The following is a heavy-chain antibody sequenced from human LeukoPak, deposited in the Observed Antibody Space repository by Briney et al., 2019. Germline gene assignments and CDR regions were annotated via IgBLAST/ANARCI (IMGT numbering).Heavy chain of an antibody. CDR2: INHSGST. V-gene: IGHV4-34*01. CDR1: GGSLSGYY. J-gene: IGHJ5*02. D-gene: IGHD4-11*01. Sequence: SETLSLTCAVYGGSLSGYYWSWIRQPPGKGLEWIGEINHSGSTNYNPSLKSRVTISVDTSKNQFSPKLSPVTAADTAVYYCARETDYSNYSNWFDPWGQGTLVTVSS. CDR3: ARETDYSNYSNWFDP.